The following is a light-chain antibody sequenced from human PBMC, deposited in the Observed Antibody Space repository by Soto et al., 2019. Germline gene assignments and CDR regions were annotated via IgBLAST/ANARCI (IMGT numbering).Light chain of an antibody. CDR3: QQYNNWPQT. V-gene: IGKV3-15*01. J-gene: IGKJ2*01. CDR1: QSVSSK. CDR2: GAS. Sequence: EIVMTQSPATLSVSPGERATLSCRASQSVSSKSAWYLQKPGQAPRLLIYGASARVTGIPARFSGSGSGTEFTLTISSLQSEDFAVYYCQQYNNWPQTFGQGTKLEIK.